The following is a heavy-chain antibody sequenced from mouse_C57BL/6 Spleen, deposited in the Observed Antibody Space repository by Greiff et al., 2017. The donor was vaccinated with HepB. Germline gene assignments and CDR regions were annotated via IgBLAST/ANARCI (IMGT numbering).Heavy chain of an antibody. Sequence: QVQLQQPGAELVRPGSSVKLSCKASGYTFTSYWMHWVKQRPIQGLEWIGNIDPSDSETHYNQKFKDKATLTVDKSSSTAYMQLSSLTSEASAVYYCARSGEAVNYWGQGTTLTVSS. CDR2: IDPSDSET. CDR3: ARSGEAVNY. D-gene: IGHD3-3*01. CDR1: GYTFTSYW. J-gene: IGHJ2*01. V-gene: IGHV1-52*01.